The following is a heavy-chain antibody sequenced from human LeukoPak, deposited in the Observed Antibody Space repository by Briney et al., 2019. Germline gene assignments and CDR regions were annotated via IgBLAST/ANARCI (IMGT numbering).Heavy chain of an antibody. J-gene: IGHJ5*02. V-gene: IGHV4-4*07. CDR3: ARGPLPSVGWFDH. Sequence: PSETLSLTCTVSGGSISGYYWSWIRQPAGKGLEWIGRIYTSGNTNYNPSLKSRVTMSVDTSKNQFSLKLRSVTAADTAVYYCARGPLPSVGWFDHWGQGTLVTVSS. CDR2: IYTSGNT. CDR1: GGSISGYY.